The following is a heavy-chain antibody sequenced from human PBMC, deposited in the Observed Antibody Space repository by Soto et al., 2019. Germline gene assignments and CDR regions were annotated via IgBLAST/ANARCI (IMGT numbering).Heavy chain of an antibody. CDR3: ARSFLEWLLPNYYYGMDV. D-gene: IGHD3-3*01. CDR2: ISAYNGNT. V-gene: IGHV1-18*04. Sequence: ASVKVSCKASGCTFTSYGISWVRQAPGQGLEWMGWISAYNGNTNYAQKLQGRVTMTTDTSTSTAYMELRSLRSDDTAVYYCARSFLEWLLPNYYYGMDVWGQGTTVTVSS. CDR1: GCTFTSYG. J-gene: IGHJ6*02.